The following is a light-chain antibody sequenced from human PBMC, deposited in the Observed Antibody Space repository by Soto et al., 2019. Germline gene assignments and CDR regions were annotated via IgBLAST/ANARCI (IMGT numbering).Light chain of an antibody. CDR3: QQYNNWPQT. CDR1: QTINNN. Sequence: VMTQDPATLSVSPGERATLSCRASQTINNNVAWYQLKYGQVPRLLIYGASTRAADVPAKFSGGGSGTEFTLTISSLQSEDFAEYHCQQYNNWPQTFGQGTIVDIK. J-gene: IGKJ1*01. CDR2: GAS. V-gene: IGKV3-15*01.